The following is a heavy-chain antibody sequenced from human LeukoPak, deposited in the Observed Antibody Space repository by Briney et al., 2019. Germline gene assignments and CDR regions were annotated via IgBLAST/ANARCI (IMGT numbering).Heavy chain of an antibody. CDR2: ISGSGGST. CDR1: GFTFSSYA. CDR3: AKDDDYGDYGDAFDI. V-gene: IGHV3-23*01. Sequence: GGSLRLSCAASGFTFSSYAMSWVSQAPGKGLEWGSAISGSGGSTYYADSVKGRFTISRDNSKNTLYLQMNSLRAEDTAVYDCAKDDDYGDYGDAFDIWGHGTMVTVSS. J-gene: IGHJ3*02. D-gene: IGHD4-17*01.